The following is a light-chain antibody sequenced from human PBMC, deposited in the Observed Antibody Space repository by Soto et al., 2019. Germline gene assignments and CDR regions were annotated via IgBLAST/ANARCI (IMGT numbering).Light chain of an antibody. CDR2: GAS. CDR3: QQYVSPPIT. V-gene: IGKV3-20*01. CDR1: QSVTSTY. J-gene: IGKJ5*01. Sequence: ETGLTQSPGTLSLSPGERATLSCRASQSVTSTYLGWYQQKPGQAPSLLIYGASSRATGIPDRFSGSGSGTDFTLTISRLEPEDFAVYYCQQYVSPPITFGQGTRLEIK.